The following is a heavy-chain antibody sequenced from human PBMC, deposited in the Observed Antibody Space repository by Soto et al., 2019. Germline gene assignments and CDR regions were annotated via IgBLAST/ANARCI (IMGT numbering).Heavy chain of an antibody. Sequence: PGGSLRLSCAASGFTFSSYEMNWVRQAPGKGLEWVSYISSSGSTIYYADSVKGRFTISRDNDKNSLYLQMNSLRAEDTAVYYCARGGRDGYNYRGFDYWGQGTLVTVSS. CDR3: ARGGRDGYNYRGFDY. CDR1: GFTFSSYE. CDR2: ISSSGSTI. V-gene: IGHV3-48*03. D-gene: IGHD5-12*01. J-gene: IGHJ4*02.